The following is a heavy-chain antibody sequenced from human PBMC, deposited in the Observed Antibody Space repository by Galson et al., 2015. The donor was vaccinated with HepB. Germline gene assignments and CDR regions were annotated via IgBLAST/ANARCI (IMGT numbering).Heavy chain of an antibody. Sequence: LSLTCTVSGGSISSSSYYWGWIRQPPGKGLEWIGSIYYSGSTYYNPSLKSRVAISVDTSKNQFSLKLSSVTAADTAVYYCARLVTLHYYDSSGYTDYWGQGTLVTVSS. J-gene: IGHJ4*02. V-gene: IGHV4-39*01. CDR2: IYYSGST. D-gene: IGHD3-22*01. CDR1: GGSISSSSYY. CDR3: ARLVTLHYYDSSGYTDY.